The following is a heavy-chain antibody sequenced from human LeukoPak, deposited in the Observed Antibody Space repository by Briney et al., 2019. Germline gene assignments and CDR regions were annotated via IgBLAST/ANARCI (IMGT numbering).Heavy chain of an antibody. CDR1: GYTFTSYY. V-gene: IGHV1-46*01. J-gene: IGHJ4*02. CDR2: IHPSDGGT. Sequence: ASVKVSCTASGYTFTSYYMHWVRQAPGQGLEWMGIIHPSDGGTTYAQRFQGRVTVTRDTSTTTVSMELSSLTSEDTAVYYCARAYSGYDPNDYWGQGTLVTVSS. D-gene: IGHD5-12*01. CDR3: ARAYSGYDPNDY.